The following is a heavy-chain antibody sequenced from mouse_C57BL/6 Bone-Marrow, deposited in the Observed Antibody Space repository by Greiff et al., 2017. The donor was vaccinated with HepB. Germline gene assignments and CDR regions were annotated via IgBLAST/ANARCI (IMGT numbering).Heavy chain of an antibody. CDR2: IDPSDSYT. V-gene: IGHV1-50*01. CDR3: AQRTRIYYYAMDY. D-gene: IGHD1-3*01. CDR1: GYTFTSYW. J-gene: IGHJ4*01. Sequence: QVQLQQPGAELVKPGASVKLSCKASGYTFTSYWMQWVKQRPGQGLEWIGEIDPSDSYTNYNQKFKGKATLTVDTSSSTAYMQLSSLTSEDSAVYYCAQRTRIYYYAMDYWGQGTSVTVSS.